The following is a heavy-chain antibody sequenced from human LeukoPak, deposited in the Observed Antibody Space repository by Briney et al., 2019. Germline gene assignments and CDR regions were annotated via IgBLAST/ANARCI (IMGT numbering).Heavy chain of an antibody. Sequence: GGSLRLSCAASGFTFSSYTMNWVRQAPGKGLEWVAAIRSSSRDIFYADSVKGRFTISRDNAKNTLYLQMNSLRAEDTAVYYCARDQWELLRYYYYYMDVWGKGTTVTISS. CDR2: IRSSSRDI. CDR3: ARDQWELLRYYYYYMDV. CDR1: GFTFSSYT. J-gene: IGHJ6*03. V-gene: IGHV3-21*01. D-gene: IGHD1-26*01.